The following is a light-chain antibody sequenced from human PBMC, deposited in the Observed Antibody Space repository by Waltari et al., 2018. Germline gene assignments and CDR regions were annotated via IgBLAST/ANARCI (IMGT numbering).Light chain of an antibody. CDR2: AAS. V-gene: IGKV1-39*01. CDR1: QSSSSY. Sequence: IQLTPSPSSLSASVGDRVTITCRASQSSSSYFNWYQQKPGKAPQLLIYAASSLQSGAPSRFSGSGSGTDFTITISSLQPEDFATYYCQQSYSTPRTFGQGTKVEIK. J-gene: IGKJ1*01. CDR3: QQSYSTPRT.